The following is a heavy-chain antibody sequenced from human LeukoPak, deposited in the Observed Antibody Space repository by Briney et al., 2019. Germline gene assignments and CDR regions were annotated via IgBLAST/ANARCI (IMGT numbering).Heavy chain of an antibody. J-gene: IGHJ4*02. Sequence: GGSLRLPCAASGFTFSSYAMSWVRQAPGKGLEWVSAISGSGGSTYYADSVKGRFTISRDNSKNTLYLQMNSLRAEDTAVYYCARGLYSSSWLIDYWGQGTLVTVSS. CDR3: ARGLYSSSWLIDY. CDR2: ISGSGGST. V-gene: IGHV3-23*01. D-gene: IGHD6-13*01. CDR1: GFTFSSYA.